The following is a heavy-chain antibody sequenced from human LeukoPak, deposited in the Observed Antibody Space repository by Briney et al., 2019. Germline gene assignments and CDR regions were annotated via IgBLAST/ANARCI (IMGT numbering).Heavy chain of an antibody. CDR3: ARGYCSGGSCYSVHFDY. V-gene: IGHV1-18*01. CDR2: ISAYNGNT. J-gene: IGHJ4*02. D-gene: IGHD2-15*01. CDR1: GYTFTSYG. Sequence: ASVKVSCKASGYTFTSYGIGWVRQAPGQGLEWMGWISAYNGNTNYAQKLQGRVAMTTDTSTSTAYMELRSLRSDDTAVYYCARGYCSGGSCYSVHFDYWGQGTLVTVSS.